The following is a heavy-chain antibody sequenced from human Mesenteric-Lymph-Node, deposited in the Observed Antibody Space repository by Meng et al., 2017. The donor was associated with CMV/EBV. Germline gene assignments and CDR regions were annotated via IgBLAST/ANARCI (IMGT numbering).Heavy chain of an antibody. J-gene: IGHJ4*02. V-gene: IGHV4-59*01. CDR1: GDSISSYY. CDR2: TYYSGST. D-gene: IGHD1-26*01. CDR3: ARGRGSYGGFDY. Sequence: SETLSLTCTVSGDSISSYYWSWIRQPPGKGLEWIGYTYYSGSTNYNPSLKSRVTISLDTSKNQFSLKLSSVTAADTAVYYCARGRGSYGGFDYWGQGTLVTVSS.